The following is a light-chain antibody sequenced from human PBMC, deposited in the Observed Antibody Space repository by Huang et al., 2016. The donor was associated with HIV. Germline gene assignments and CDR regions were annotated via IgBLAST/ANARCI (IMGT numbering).Light chain of an antibody. CDR3: QQYNNWPPA. V-gene: IGKV3-15*01. CDR2: GTS. Sequence: EVVMTQSPVTLSVSPGERATLSCRASRNLSRTLAWYQQKLCQAPRLLIYGTSTRATGIPARLSGTGSGTEFTLTISSLQSEDFAVYYCQQYNNWPPAFGQGTKVEIK. CDR1: RNLSRT. J-gene: IGKJ1*01.